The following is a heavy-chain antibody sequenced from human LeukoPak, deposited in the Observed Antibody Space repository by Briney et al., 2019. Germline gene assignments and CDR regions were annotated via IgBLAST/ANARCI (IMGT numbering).Heavy chain of an antibody. CDR2: INPNSGGT. CDR3: ASRWSTTVIGTGNDFDY. V-gene: IGHV1-2*06. D-gene: IGHD6-19*01. CDR1: GYTFTSYY. Sequence: ASVKVSCKASGYTFTSYYMHWVRQAPGQGLEWMGRINPNSGGTDYAQKFQGRVTMTRDTSINTAYMELSRLRSDDTAVYYCASRWSTTVIGTGNDFDYWGQGTLVTVSS. J-gene: IGHJ4*02.